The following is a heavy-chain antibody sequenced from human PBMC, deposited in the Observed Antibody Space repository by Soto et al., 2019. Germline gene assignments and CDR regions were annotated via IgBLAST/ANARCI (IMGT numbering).Heavy chain of an antibody. V-gene: IGHV1-24*01. CDR3: ARDLGHYYDSSGYWWFDP. CDR2: INPEDGDT. Sequence: ASVKVSCKVSGYTLTELSMHWVRQAPGKGLEWMGGINPEDGDTNYAQKLQGRVTMTADTSTSTAYMELRSLRSDDTAVYYCARDLGHYYDSSGYWWFDPWGQGTLVTVSS. D-gene: IGHD3-22*01. J-gene: IGHJ5*02. CDR1: GYTLTELS.